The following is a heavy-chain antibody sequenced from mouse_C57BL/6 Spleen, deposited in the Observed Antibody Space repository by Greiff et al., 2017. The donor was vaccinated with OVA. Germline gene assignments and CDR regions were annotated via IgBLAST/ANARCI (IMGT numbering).Heavy chain of an antibody. CDR2: ISSGSSTI. V-gene: IGHV5-17*01. J-gene: IGHJ3*01. Sequence: EVKLMESGGGLVKPGGSLKLSCAASGFTFSDYGMHWVRQAPEKGLEWVAYISSGSSTIYYADTVKGRFTISRDNAKNTLFLQMTSLRSEDTAMYYCARDGYYEGVYWGQGTLVTVSA. CDR1: GFTFSDYG. CDR3: ARDGYYEGVY. D-gene: IGHD2-3*01.